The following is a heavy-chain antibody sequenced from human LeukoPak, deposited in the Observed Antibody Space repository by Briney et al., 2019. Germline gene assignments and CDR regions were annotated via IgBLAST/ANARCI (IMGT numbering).Heavy chain of an antibody. Sequence: GGPLRLSCAASGLTVSSNCMSWLRQPPGKGLEWVSLIYSGGSTYYTDSVKGRFPISRDNAKDSVYLQMNSRRAEGTGVYYCATGEYYYDSSEEPPQYFWGQETVVSVSS. CDR3: ATGEYYYDSSEEPPQYF. D-gene: IGHD3-22*01. V-gene: IGHV3-53*01. CDR1: GLTVSSNC. CDR2: IYSGGST. J-gene: IGHJ4*02.